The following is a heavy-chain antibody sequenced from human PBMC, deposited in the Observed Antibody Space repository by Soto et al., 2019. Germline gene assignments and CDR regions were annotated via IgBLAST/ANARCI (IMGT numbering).Heavy chain of an antibody. CDR2: ISGSGGST. D-gene: IGHD3-10*01. V-gene: IGHV3-23*01. Sequence: GGSLRLSCAASGFTFSSDAMSWVRQAPGKGLEWVSAISGSGGSTYYADSVKGRFTISRDNSKNTLYLQMNSLRAEDTAVYYCAKEAYYYGSGSYYAYYYMHFWGKAPTVTVSS. CDR3: AKEAYYYGSGSYYAYYYMHF. J-gene: IGHJ6*03. CDR1: GFTFSSDA.